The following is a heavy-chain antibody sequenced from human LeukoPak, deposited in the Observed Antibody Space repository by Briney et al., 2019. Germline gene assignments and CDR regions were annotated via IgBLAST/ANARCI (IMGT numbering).Heavy chain of an antibody. Sequence: PSETLSLTCTVSGYSISSGYYRGWIRQPPGKGLEWIWSIYHSGNTYYNPSLKSRVTISVDTSKNQFSLKLSSVTAADTAVYYCARSRITGTPDAFDIWGQGTMVTVSS. CDR3: ARSRITGTPDAFDI. CDR1: GYSISSGYY. D-gene: IGHD1-20*01. CDR2: IYHSGNT. V-gene: IGHV4-38-2*02. J-gene: IGHJ3*02.